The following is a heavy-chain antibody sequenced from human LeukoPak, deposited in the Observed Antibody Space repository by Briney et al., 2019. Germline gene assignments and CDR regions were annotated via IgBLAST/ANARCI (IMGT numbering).Heavy chain of an antibody. CDR1: GFTFSSYT. V-gene: IGHV3-30-3*01. J-gene: IGHJ6*02. Sequence: PGGSLRLSCAASGFTFSSYTMHWVRQAPGKGLEWVALISYDGSNKYYADSVKGRFTISRDNSKNTLYLQMNSLRAEDTAVYYCARVDSSGWLIYGMDVWGQGTTVTVSS. CDR3: ARVDSSGWLIYGMDV. D-gene: IGHD6-19*01. CDR2: ISYDGSNK.